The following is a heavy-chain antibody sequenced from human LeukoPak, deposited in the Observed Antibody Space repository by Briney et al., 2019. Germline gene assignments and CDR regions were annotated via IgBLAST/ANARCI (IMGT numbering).Heavy chain of an antibody. V-gene: IGHV3-30*14. CDR1: GFTFSSYA. CDR2: ISYDGSNK. CDR3: AGNYDPRWAAGY. D-gene: IGHD3-3*01. Sequence: PGGSLRLSCAASGFTFSSYAMHWVRQAPGKGLEWVAVISYDGSNKYYADSVKGRFTISRDNSKNTLYLQMNSLRAEDTAVYYCAGNYDPRWAAGYWGQGTLVTVSS. J-gene: IGHJ4*02.